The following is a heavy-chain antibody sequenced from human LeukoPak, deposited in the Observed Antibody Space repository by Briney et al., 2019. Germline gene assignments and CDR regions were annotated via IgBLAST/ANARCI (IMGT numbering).Heavy chain of an antibody. CDR3: ARREDWTFDY. J-gene: IGHJ4*02. CDR2: ISHSGRT. Sequence: SQTLSLTCAVSGGSISSGGYSWNWIRQYPGKGLEWIGYISHSGRTYYNPSLEGQASMSMDMSKNQFSLRLSSVTAADTAVYYCARREDWTFDYWGQGTLVIVSS. V-gene: IGHV4-31*11. D-gene: IGHD3/OR15-3a*01. CDR1: GGSISSGGYS.